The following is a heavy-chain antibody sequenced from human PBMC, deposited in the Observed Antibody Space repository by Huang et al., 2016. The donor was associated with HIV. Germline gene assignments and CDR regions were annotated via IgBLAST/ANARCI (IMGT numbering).Heavy chain of an antibody. CDR2: INREGSDT. D-gene: IGHD6-13*01. V-gene: IGHV3-74*01. CDR3: AKNPSITAVDSDYYYYYMDV. Sequence: EVQLVESGGGLVQPGGSLRLSCAASGFTFRNHWMHWVRQAPGKGLEGVSRINREGSDTIHAESVKGRFTISRDNAQNTVHLHMNRLRAEDTAVYFCAKNPSITAVDSDYYYYYMDVWGKGTTVTVS. CDR1: GFTFRNHW. J-gene: IGHJ6*03.